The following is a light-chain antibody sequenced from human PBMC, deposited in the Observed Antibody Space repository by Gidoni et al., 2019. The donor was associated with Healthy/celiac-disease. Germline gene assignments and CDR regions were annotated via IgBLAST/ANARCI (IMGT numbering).Light chain of an antibody. J-gene: IGKJ5*01. Sequence: EIVLTQSPGTLSLSPGERATLSCRASQSVSSSYLAWYQQKPGQAPRLIIYGASSGATGIPSRFSGSGSRADFTLTISRLEPEDFAVYYCQQYGSSPITFGQGTRLEIK. V-gene: IGKV3-20*01. CDR3: QQYGSSPIT. CDR2: GAS. CDR1: QSVSSSY.